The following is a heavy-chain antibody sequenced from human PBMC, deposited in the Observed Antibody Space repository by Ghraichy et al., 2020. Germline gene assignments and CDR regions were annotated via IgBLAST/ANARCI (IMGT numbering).Heavy chain of an antibody. CDR3: VRGYGTGNIDFYYGMDV. D-gene: IGHD3-10*01. CDR2: VFRSGST. J-gene: IGHJ6*02. Sequence: SETLSLTCTVSGGSISTYYWSWIRQPPGKGLEWIGYVFRSGSTNYNPSLNSRVTLSVDTSKNQVSLKLSSVTAADTAVYYCVRGYGTGNIDFYYGMDVWGQGTTVTVSS. CDR1: GGSISTYY. V-gene: IGHV4-59*13.